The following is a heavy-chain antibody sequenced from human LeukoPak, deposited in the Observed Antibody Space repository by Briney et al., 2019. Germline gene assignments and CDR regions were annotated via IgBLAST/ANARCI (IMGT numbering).Heavy chain of an antibody. CDR3: ARVPFPRDTFYGMDV. CDR2: ISAYNGNT. CDR1: GYTFTSYG. D-gene: IGHD2-21*01. J-gene: IGHJ6*02. Sequence: ASVKVSCKASGYTFTSYGISWVRQAPGQGLEWMGWISAYNGNTNYAQKLQGRVTMTTDTSTSTAYMELRSLRSDDTAVYYCARVPFPRDTFYGMDVWGQGTTVTVSS. V-gene: IGHV1-18*01.